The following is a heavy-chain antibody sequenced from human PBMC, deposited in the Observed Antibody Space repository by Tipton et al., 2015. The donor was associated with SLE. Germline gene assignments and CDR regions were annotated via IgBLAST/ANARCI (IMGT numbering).Heavy chain of an antibody. J-gene: IGHJ4*02. V-gene: IGHV4-59*08. CDR2: IYYRGST. Sequence: TLSLTCTVSGGSISSYYWSWIRQPPGKGLEWIGYIYYRGSTNYNPSLKSRVTISVDTSKNHFSLKLSSVTAADTAVYYCARRGDGYTIFDYWGQGTLVTVSS. CDR3: ARRGDGYTIFDY. D-gene: IGHD5-24*01. CDR1: GGSISSYY.